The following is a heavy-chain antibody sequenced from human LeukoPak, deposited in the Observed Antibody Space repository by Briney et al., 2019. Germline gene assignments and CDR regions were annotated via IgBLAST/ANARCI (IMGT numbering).Heavy chain of an antibody. CDR1: GGSFSGYY. V-gene: IGHV4-34*01. CDR2: INHSGST. D-gene: IGHD3-22*01. Sequence: PSETLSLTCAVYGGSFSGYYWSWIRQPPGKGLEWIGEINHSGSTNYNPSLKSRVTISVDTSKNQFSLKLSSVTAADTAVYYCARVDYSSGYYAYWGQGTLVTVSS. CDR3: ARVDYSSGYYAY. J-gene: IGHJ4*02.